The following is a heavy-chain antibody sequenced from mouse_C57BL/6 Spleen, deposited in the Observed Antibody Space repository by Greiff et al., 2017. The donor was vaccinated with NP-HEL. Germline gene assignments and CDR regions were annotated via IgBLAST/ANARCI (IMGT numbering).Heavy chain of an antibody. D-gene: IGHD1-1*01. CDR1: GFTFSSYA. Sequence: EVQRVESGEGLVKPGGSLKLSSAASGFTFSSYAMSWVRQTPEKRLEWVAYISSGGDYIYYADTVKGRFTISRDNARNTLYLQMSSLKSEDTAMYYCTRDQNYYGSSSAWFAYWGQGTLVTVSA. CDR2: ISSGGDYI. V-gene: IGHV5-9-1*02. CDR3: TRDQNYYGSSSAWFAY. J-gene: IGHJ3*01.